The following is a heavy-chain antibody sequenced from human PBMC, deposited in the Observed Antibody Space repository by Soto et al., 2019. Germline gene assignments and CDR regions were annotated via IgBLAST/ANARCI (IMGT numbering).Heavy chain of an antibody. Sequence: QVQLVESGGGVVQPGRSLRLSCAASGFTFSSYAMHWVRQAPGKGLEWVAVISYDGSNKYYADSVKGRFTISRDNSKNTLYLQMNSLRAEDTAVYYCARHWGQPEYSSYGSENGVDPWGQGTLVTVSS. CDR3: ARHWGQPEYSSYGSENGVDP. CDR2: ISYDGSNK. D-gene: IGHD5-18*01. CDR1: GFTFSSYA. J-gene: IGHJ5*02. V-gene: IGHV3-30-3*01.